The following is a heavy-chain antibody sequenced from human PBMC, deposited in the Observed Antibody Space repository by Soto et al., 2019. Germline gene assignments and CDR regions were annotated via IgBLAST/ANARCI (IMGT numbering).Heavy chain of an antibody. V-gene: IGHV3-7*01. CDR3: ARHAHYDYIWGSYRDDAFDI. J-gene: IGHJ3*02. CDR2: IKQDGSEK. CDR1: GFTFSSYW. Sequence: PGGSLRLSCAASGFTFSSYWMSWVRQAPGKGLEGVANIKQDGSEKYYVDSVKGRFTISRDNAKNSLYLQMNSLRAEDTAVYYCARHAHYDYIWGSYRDDAFDIWGQGTVVTVSS. D-gene: IGHD3-16*02.